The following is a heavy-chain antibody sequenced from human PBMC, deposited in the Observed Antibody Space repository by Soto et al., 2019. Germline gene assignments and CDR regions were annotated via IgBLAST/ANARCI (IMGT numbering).Heavy chain of an antibody. V-gene: IGHV1-2*02. J-gene: IGHJ4*02. Sequence: ASVKVSCKASGYTFTSYYMHWVRQAPGQGLEWMGIINPNSGGTNYAQKFKGRVTMTRDTSISTAYMELSRLRSDDTAVYYCAREYGGNSDWGQGTLVTVSS. CDR1: GYTFTSYY. CDR2: INPNSGGT. CDR3: AREYGGNSD. D-gene: IGHD2-21*02.